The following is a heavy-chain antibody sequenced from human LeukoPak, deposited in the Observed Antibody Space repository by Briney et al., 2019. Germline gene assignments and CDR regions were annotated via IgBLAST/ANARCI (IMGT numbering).Heavy chain of an antibody. CDR2: IYSGGST. CDR1: GFTVSSNY. V-gene: IGHV3-66*01. J-gene: IGHJ4*02. CDR3: ARDEASDY. Sequence: PGGSLRLSCAASGFTVSSNYMSWVRQAPGKGLEWVSVIYSGGSTYYADSVKGRFTISRDNSKNTLYLQVNSLRAEDTAVYYYARDEASDYWGQGTLVTVSS.